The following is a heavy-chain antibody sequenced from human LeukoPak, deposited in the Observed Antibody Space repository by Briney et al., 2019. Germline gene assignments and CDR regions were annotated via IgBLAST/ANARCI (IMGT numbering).Heavy chain of an antibody. D-gene: IGHD4-17*01. CDR1: GYTFTSYW. Sequence: GESLKISCKGSGYTFTSYWISWVRQMPGKGLEWMGIIHPGDSDTRYSPSFQGQVTISADKSFSTAYLQWSSLKASDTAMYYCARHLNDYGDQGSGDYWGQGTLVTVSS. V-gene: IGHV5-51*01. CDR2: IHPGDSDT. J-gene: IGHJ4*02. CDR3: ARHLNDYGDQGSGDY.